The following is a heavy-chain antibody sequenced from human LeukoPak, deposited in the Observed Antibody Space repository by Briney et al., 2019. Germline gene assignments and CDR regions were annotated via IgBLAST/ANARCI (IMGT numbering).Heavy chain of an antibody. D-gene: IGHD2-21*02. CDR1: GGSISSYY. CDR3: ARLEVTTKPFDY. J-gene: IGHJ4*02. V-gene: IGHV4-4*07. CDR2: IYTSGST. Sequence: TSETLSPTCTVSGGSISSYYWSWIRQPAGKGLEWIGRIYTSGSTNYNPSLKSRVTMSVDTSKNQFSLKLSSVTAADTALYYCARLEVTTKPFDYWGQGTLVTVSS.